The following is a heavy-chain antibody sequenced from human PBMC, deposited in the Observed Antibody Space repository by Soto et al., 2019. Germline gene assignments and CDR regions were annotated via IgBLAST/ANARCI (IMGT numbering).Heavy chain of an antibody. V-gene: IGHV4-4*02. J-gene: IGHJ4*02. Sequence: QVQLKESGPGLVKPSGTLSLTCAVSGDSMSSDNWWSWVRQPPGKGLEWIGEIYQSGTTNYNPSLQSRVTISVDKSNHLFSLTLNSVTAADTAVYYCARHCGGYCLSYWGQGTLVTVSS. CDR2: IYQSGTT. CDR1: GDSMSSDNW. D-gene: IGHD2-15*01. CDR3: ARHCGGYCLSY.